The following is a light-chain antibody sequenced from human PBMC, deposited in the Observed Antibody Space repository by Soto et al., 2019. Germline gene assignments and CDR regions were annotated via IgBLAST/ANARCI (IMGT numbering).Light chain of an antibody. CDR1: HTISSSY. V-gene: IGKV3-20*01. J-gene: IGKJ3*01. CDR2: GIS. CDR3: HQYNSWPRGT. Sequence: EIVLTQSPGTLSLSPGERATLSCRASHTISSSYLAWYQQKPGQAPRLLMYGISRRATGIPVRFRGSGSGTEFTLTISSLQSEDSAVYYCHQYNSWPRGTFGPGTKVEIK.